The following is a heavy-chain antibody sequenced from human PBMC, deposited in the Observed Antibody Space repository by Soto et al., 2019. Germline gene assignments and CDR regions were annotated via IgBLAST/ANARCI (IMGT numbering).Heavy chain of an antibody. Sequence: GGSLRLSCAASGFTFSSYAMHWVRQAPGKGLEWVAVISYDGSNKYYADSVKGRFTISRDNSKNTLYLQMNSLRAEDTAVYYCARDPIHYDSSGFPQSRPYNWFDPWGQGTLVTVSS. D-gene: IGHD3-22*01. J-gene: IGHJ5*02. V-gene: IGHV3-30-3*01. CDR2: ISYDGSNK. CDR1: GFTFSSYA. CDR3: ARDPIHYDSSGFPQSRPYNWFDP.